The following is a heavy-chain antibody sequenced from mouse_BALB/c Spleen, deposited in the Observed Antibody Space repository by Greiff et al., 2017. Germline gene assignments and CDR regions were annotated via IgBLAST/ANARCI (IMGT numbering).Heavy chain of an antibody. CDR2: LWGDGST. CDR3: AKEEGDGYYGAMDD. Sequence: VQRVESGPGLVAPSQSLSITCTVSGFSLTSYGVSWVRQPPGKGLEWLGVLWGDGSTNYHSALISRLSISKDNSKSQVFLKLNSLQTDDTATYYCAKEEGDGYYGAMDDWGQGTSVTVSA. V-gene: IGHV2-3*01. CDR1: GFSLTSYG. J-gene: IGHJ4*01. D-gene: IGHD2-3*01.